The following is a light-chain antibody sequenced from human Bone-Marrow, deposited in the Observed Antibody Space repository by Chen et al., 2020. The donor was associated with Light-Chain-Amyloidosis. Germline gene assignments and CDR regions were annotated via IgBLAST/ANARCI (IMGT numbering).Light chain of an antibody. V-gene: IGKV3-20*01. CDR2: GAS. Sequence: ESVLTQSPGTLSLSPGERATLSCRASQGVSSSYLAWYQQKPGQAPRLLIYGASNRATGIPDRFSGSGSGTDFTLTISRLEPEDFAVYYCQQHGGSPPYTFGQGTKLEIK. CDR3: QQHGGSPPYT. CDR1: QGVSSSY. J-gene: IGKJ2*01.